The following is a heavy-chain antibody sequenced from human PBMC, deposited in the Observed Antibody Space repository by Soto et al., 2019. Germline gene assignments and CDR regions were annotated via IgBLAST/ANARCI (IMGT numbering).Heavy chain of an antibody. Sequence: GGSLRLSCSASGFTFSSYAMHWVRQAPGKGLEYVSAISSNGGSTYYADSVKGRFTISRDNSKNTLYLQMSSLRAEDTAVYYCVKGVLRGSGYGGYYYGMDVWGQGTTVTVSS. J-gene: IGHJ6*02. V-gene: IGHV3-64D*08. CDR2: ISSNGGST. D-gene: IGHD3-22*01. CDR1: GFTFSSYA. CDR3: VKGVLRGSGYGGYYYGMDV.